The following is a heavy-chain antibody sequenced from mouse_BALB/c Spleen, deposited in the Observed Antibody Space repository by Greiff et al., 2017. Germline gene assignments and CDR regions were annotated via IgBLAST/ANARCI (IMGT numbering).Heavy chain of an antibody. J-gene: IGHJ3*01. CDR1: GYSITSDYA. Sequence: EVQLQQSGPGLVKPSQSLSLTCTVTGYSITSDYAWNWIRQFPGNKLEWMGYISYSGSTSYNPSLKSRISITRDTSKNQFFLQLNSVTTEDTATYYCARSYRWFAYWGQGTLVTVSA. D-gene: IGHD2-14*01. CDR2: ISYSGST. V-gene: IGHV3-2*02. CDR3: ARSYRWFAY.